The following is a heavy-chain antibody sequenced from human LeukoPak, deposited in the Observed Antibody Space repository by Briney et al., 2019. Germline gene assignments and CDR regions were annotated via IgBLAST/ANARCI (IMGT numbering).Heavy chain of an antibody. J-gene: IGHJ6*03. CDR2: IYYSGST. D-gene: IGHD1-14*01. CDR3: ARHGTAPYYYHYYMDV. Sequence: SETLSLTCTVSGGSISGSSYYWGWIRQPPGKGLEWIGSIYYSGSTYYNPSLKSRATISVDTSKNQFSLKLSSVTAADTAVYYCARHGTAPYYYHYYMDVWGKGTTVTVSS. V-gene: IGHV4-39*01. CDR1: GGSISGSSYY.